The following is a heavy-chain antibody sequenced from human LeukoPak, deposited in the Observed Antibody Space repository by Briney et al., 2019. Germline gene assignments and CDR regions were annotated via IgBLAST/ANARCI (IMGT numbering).Heavy chain of an antibody. V-gene: IGHV3-21*01. CDR3: ARSAASYYYYGMDD. CDR2: ISSSSSYI. D-gene: IGHD6-13*01. J-gene: IGHJ6*02. Sequence: GGSLRLSCAASGFTFSSYSMNWVRQAPGKGLEWVSSISSSSSYIYYADSVKGRFTISRDNAKNSLYLQMNSLRAEDTAVYYCARSAASYYYYGMDDWGQGTTVTVSS. CDR1: GFTFSSYS.